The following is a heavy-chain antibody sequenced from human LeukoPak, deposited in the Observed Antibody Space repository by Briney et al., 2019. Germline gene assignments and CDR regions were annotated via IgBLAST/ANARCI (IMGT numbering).Heavy chain of an antibody. CDR3: ARDRDIVVVPAATDRKYYYYYMDV. V-gene: IGHV1-18*01. CDR2: ISAYNGNT. J-gene: IGHJ6*03. D-gene: IGHD2-2*01. Sequence: GASVKVSCKAPGYTFTSYGISWVRQAPGQGLEWMGWISAYNGNTNYTQKLQGRVTMTTDTSTSTAYMELRSLRSDDTAVYYCARDRDIVVVPAATDRKYYYYYMDVWGKGTTVTVSS. CDR1: GYTFTSYG.